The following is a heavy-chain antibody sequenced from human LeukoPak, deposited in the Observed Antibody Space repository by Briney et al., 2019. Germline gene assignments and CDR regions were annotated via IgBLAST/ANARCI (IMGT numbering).Heavy chain of an antibody. CDR3: ARLWIAAADTRGMDV. Sequence: PGESLKISCKGSGYSFTSYWIGWVRQMPGKGLEWMGIIYPGDSDTRYSPSFQGQVTISADKSISTAYLQWSSLKASDTAMYYCARLWIAAADTRGMDVWGQGTTVTVSS. CDR2: IYPGDSDT. J-gene: IGHJ6*02. CDR1: GYSFTSYW. V-gene: IGHV5-51*01. D-gene: IGHD6-13*01.